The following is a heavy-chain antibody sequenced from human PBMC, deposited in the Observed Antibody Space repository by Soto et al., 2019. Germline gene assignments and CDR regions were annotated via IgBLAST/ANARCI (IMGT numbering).Heavy chain of an antibody. V-gene: IGHV3-30-3*01. D-gene: IGHD2-15*01. CDR3: ARGDREDIAVVIGARPGEYGVDV. Sequence: QVQLVESGGGVVQPGRSLRLSCAASGFTFRSYAMHWVRQAPGKGLACVAVIAYDGSNKFYRDYVKGRFTISRDNSKNTLYLQINSLRYEDTAVYYCARGDREDIAVVIGARPGEYGVDVWGQGTTVTVSS. CDR1: GFTFRSYA. CDR2: IAYDGSNK. J-gene: IGHJ6*02.